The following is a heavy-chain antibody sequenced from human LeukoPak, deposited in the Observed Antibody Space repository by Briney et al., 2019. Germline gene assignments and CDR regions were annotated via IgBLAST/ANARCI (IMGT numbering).Heavy chain of an antibody. V-gene: IGHV3-23*01. CDR3: AKDRRVGIAARQFDC. Sequence: GGSLRLSCAASGFTFSSYAMSWVRQAPGKGLEWVSAISGSGGSTYYADSVKGRFTISRDNSKNTLYLQMNSLRAEDTAVYYCAKDRRVGIAARQFDCWGQGTLVTVSS. CDR2: ISGSGGST. J-gene: IGHJ5*01. D-gene: IGHD6-6*01. CDR1: GFTFSSYA.